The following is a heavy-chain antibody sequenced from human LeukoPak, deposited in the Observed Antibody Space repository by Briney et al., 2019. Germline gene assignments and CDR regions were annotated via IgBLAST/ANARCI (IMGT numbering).Heavy chain of an antibody. D-gene: IGHD3-10*01. J-gene: IGHJ6*03. CDR1: GFTFDDYG. CDR3: AKDGFGYYYYYYMDV. V-gene: IGHV3-20*04. CDR2: INWNSGSI. Sequence: GGSLRLSCAASGFTFDDYGMSWVRQAPGKGLEWVSGINWNSGSIGYADSVKGRFTISRDNAKNSLYLQMNSLRAEDMALYYCAKDGFGYYYYYYMDVWGKGTTVTVSS.